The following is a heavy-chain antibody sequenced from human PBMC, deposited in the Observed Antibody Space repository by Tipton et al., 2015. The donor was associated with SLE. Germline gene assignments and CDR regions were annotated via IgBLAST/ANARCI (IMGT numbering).Heavy chain of an antibody. CDR2: IYSNGHT. D-gene: IGHD2-21*02. CDR1: GASVSSTSND. Sequence: LRLSCTVSGASVSSTSNDWGWIRQSPGKGLEWIGSIYSNGHTFSNPSLRGRVTVLVDTSKNQFSLKLTSVTAPDTAVYHCVRDGAGDLGAFDVWGQGTLVTVSS. J-gene: IGHJ3*01. V-gene: IGHV4-39*07. CDR3: VRDGAGDLGAFDV.